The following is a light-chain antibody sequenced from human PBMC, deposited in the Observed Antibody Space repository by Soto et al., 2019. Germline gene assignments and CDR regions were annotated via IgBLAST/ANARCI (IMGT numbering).Light chain of an antibody. Sequence: DIPMTQSPSTLSASVEDRVTITCRASQSISAWLAWYQQKPGKAPKLLVYKASTLEPGVPSRFSGSGSGTEFTLTISSLQPDDFATYYCHQYHKFPYTFGQGTKLEIK. CDR3: HQYHKFPYT. CDR1: QSISAW. J-gene: IGKJ2*01. CDR2: KAS. V-gene: IGKV1-5*03.